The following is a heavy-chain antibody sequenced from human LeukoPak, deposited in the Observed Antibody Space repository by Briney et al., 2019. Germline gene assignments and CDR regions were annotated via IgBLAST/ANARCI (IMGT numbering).Heavy chain of an antibody. Sequence: PSETLSLTCTVSGGSISSGGYYWSWIRQHPGKGLEWIGYIYYSGRTYYNPSLKSRVTISVDTSKNQFSLKLTSVTAADTAVYYCARDTSGYVWNYWGQGTLVTVSS. CDR2: IYYSGRT. J-gene: IGHJ4*02. V-gene: IGHV4-31*03. D-gene: IGHD5-12*01. CDR3: ARDTSGYVWNY. CDR1: GGSISSGGYY.